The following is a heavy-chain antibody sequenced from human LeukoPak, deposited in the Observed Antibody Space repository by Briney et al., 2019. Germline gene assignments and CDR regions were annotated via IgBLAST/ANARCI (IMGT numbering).Heavy chain of an antibody. CDR1: GYRFTSYW. D-gene: IGHD3-10*01. CDR3: ARRYYYGSGSSYFDY. J-gene: IGHJ4*02. V-gene: IGHV5-51*01. Sequence: GESLKISCKGSGYRFTSYWIGWVRQMPGKGLEWMGIIYPGDSDTRYSPSFQGQVTISADKSISTAYLQWSSLKASDTAMYYCARRYYYGSGSSYFDYWGQGTLVTVSS. CDR2: IYPGDSDT.